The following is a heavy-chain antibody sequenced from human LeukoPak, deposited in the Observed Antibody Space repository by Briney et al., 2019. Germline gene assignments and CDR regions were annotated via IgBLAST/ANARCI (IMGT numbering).Heavy chain of an antibody. CDR3: ARAIAARRATDAFDI. Sequence: GGSLRLSCAASGFTFSSYSMNWVRQAPGKGLEWVSYISSSSSTIYYADSVKGRFTISRDNAKNSLYLQMSSLRSEDTAVYYCARAIAARRATDAFDIWGQGTMVTVSS. D-gene: IGHD6-6*01. V-gene: IGHV3-48*01. CDR2: ISSSSSTI. J-gene: IGHJ3*02. CDR1: GFTFSSYS.